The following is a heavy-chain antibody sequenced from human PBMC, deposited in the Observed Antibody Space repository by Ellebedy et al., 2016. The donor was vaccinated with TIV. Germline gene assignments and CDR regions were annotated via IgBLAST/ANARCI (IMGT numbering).Heavy chain of an antibody. CDR2: VSYDGSNK. D-gene: IGHD6-13*01. CDR3: ARDLKKRAEAGTELDY. CDR1: GFTFNSYA. V-gene: IGHV3-30-3*01. Sequence: PGGSLRLSCAASGFTFNSYAIHWVRQAPGKGLEWVAVVSYDGSNKYYAASVKGRFTISRDNSKNTLYLQMNSLRAEDTAVYYCARDLKKRAEAGTELDYWGQGTLVTVSS. J-gene: IGHJ4*02.